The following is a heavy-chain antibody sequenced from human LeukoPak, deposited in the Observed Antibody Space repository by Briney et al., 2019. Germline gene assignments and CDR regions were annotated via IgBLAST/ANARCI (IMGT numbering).Heavy chain of an antibody. J-gene: IGHJ4*02. Sequence: PGGSLRLSCAASGFTFSSYSMNWVRQAPGKGLEWVSSISSSSSYIYYADSVKGRFTISRDNAKNSLYLQMNSLRAEDTAVYYCARDKPYCSSTSCPLDYWGQGTLVTVSS. CDR2: ISSSSSYI. V-gene: IGHV3-21*01. D-gene: IGHD2-2*01. CDR1: GFTFSSYS. CDR3: ARDKPYCSSTSCPLDY.